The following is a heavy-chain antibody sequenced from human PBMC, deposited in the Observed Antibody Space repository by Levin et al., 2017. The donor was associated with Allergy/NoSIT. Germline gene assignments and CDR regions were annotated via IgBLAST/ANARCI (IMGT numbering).Heavy chain of an antibody. CDR2: IRPTSEII. CDR1: GFSFSSSG. V-gene: IGHV3-48*04. D-gene: IGHD4-23*01. J-gene: IGHJ4*02. Sequence: GGSLRLSCAASGFSFSSSGMNWVRQAPGQGLEWVSYIRPTSEIIHYADSVKGRFTISRDNAKNSLYLQMNSLRAEDTAIYYCAKDRDYGGSSGVFDYWGQGTLVTVSS. CDR3: AKDRDYGGSSGVFDY.